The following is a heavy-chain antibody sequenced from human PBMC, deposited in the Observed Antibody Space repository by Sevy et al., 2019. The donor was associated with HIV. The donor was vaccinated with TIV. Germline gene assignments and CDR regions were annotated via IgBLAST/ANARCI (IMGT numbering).Heavy chain of an antibody. D-gene: IGHD1-26*01. V-gene: IGHV1-2*02. CDR1: GYTFTDYY. CDR2: INPNSGGT. Sequence: GESLKISCKASGYTFTDYYMHWVRQAPGQGLEWMGWINPNSGGTNYAQTFQGRVTMTRDTSISTAYMELSRLTSDDTAVYYCARDPGGASHFDFWGQGTLVTVSS. CDR3: ARDPGGASHFDF. J-gene: IGHJ4*02.